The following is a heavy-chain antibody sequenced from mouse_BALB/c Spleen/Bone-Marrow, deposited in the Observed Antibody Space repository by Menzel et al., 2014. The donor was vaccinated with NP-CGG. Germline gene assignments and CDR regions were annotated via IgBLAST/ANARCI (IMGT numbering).Heavy chain of an antibody. CDR2: IAPGSGNT. Sequence: DLVKPGASAKLSCKASGYTFTSYWINWIKQRPGQGLEWIGRIAPGSGNTYYNEMFKGKATLTVDTSFSTAYIQLSSLSSEDSPVYFCARSPMITESYAMDYWGQGTSVTVSS. J-gene: IGHJ4*01. CDR3: ARSPMITESYAMDY. D-gene: IGHD2-4*01. CDR1: GYTFTSYW. V-gene: IGHV1S41*01.